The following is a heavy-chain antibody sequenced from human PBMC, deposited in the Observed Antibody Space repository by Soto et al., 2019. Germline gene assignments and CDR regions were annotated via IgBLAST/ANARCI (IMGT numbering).Heavy chain of an antibody. J-gene: IGHJ4*02. Sequence: EVHLVESGGGLVQIGGSLKLSCATSGLNFSGSAMHWARQASGKGLEWVGRIRSRPHNYATTYAASVEGRFTISRDDSKNTVYLPMNVLNTDDTAMYYCTTERDYWGWGTLVTVSS. CDR3: TTERDY. V-gene: IGHV3-73*02. CDR2: IRSRPHNYAT. CDR1: GLNFSGSA.